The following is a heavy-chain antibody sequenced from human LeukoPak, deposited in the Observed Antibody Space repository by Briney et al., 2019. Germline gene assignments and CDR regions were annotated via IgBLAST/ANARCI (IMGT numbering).Heavy chain of an antibody. CDR3: ARGPDYVWGIDY. D-gene: IGHD3-16*01. V-gene: IGHV4-59*01. J-gene: IGHJ4*02. Sequence: PSETLSLTCTVSGGSISSYYWSWIRQPPGKGLEWIGYIYYSGSTNYNPSLKSRVTISVDTSKNQFSLKLSSVTAADTAVYYCARGPDYVWGIDYWGQGTLVTVSS. CDR2: IYYSGST. CDR1: GGSISSYY.